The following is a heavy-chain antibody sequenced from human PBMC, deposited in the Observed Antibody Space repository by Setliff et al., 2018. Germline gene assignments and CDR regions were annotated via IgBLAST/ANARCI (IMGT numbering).Heavy chain of an antibody. CDR2: VDGSGYST. CDR3: ARDHPTYYYDSRGLGS. Sequence: PGGSLRLSCAASGFTFRSYSMNWVRQAPGKGLDWVSTVDGSGYSTFYADSVKGRFTISRDNSKNTLYLQMNSLRAEDTAVYYCARDHPTYYYDSRGLGSWGQGTLVTVSS. V-gene: IGHV3-23*01. J-gene: IGHJ5*02. D-gene: IGHD3-22*01. CDR1: GFTFRSYS.